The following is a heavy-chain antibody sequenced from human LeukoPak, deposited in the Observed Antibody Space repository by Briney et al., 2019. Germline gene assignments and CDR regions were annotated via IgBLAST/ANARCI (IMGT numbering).Heavy chain of an antibody. CDR3: ATNRGADFGYSDY. CDR1: GFSFSSYN. D-gene: IGHD4-23*01. CDR2: ISGGSTVI. J-gene: IGHJ4*02. Sequence: GGSLRLSCAASGFSFSSYNMNWVRQAPGKGLEWVSYISGGSTVIDYADSVRGRFTISRDNAKNSLYLQMNSLRGEDTALYYCATNRGADFGYSDYWGQGTLVTVSS. V-gene: IGHV3-48*01.